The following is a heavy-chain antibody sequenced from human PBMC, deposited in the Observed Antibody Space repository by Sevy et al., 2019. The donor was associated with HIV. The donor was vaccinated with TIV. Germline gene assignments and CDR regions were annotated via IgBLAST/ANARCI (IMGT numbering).Heavy chain of an antibody. V-gene: IGHV3-30*02. D-gene: IGHD3-3*01. J-gene: IGHJ3*01. Sequence: GGSLRLSCAASGFTFRSYGMHWVRQAPGKGLEWVAFIRYDGTTKYYADSVKGRFTISRDNSKNTLYLQMNSLRPEDXXXXXXXXXXXXXXXXLLSEDLWGQGTMVTVSS. CDR2: IRYDGTTK. CDR1: GFTFRSYG. CDR3: XXXXXXXXXXLLSEDL.